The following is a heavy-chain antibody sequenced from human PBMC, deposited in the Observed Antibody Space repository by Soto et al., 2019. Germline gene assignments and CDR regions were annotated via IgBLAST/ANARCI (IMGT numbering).Heavy chain of an antibody. CDR1: GGSISSGGYS. J-gene: IGHJ5*02. V-gene: IGHV4-30-2*01. Sequence: QLQLQESGSGLVKPSQTLSLTCAVSGGSISSGGYSWSWIRQPPGKGLEWIGYIYHSGSTYYNPSLKSRVTISVDRAKNQLSLKLSSGTAADTAVYYCARGREVGELKGMHDGFDPWGQGTLVTVSS. CDR2: IYHSGST. CDR3: ARGREVGELKGMHDGFDP. D-gene: IGHD3-10*01.